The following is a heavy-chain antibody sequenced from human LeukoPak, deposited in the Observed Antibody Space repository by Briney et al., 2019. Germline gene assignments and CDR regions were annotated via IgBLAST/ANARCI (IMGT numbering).Heavy chain of an antibody. CDR3: ARDKVSVGATYGATDY. CDR1: GYAFTGYY. CDR2: IYPNSGGT. J-gene: IGHJ4*02. V-gene: IGHV1-2*02. Sequence: ASVKVSCKASGYAFTGYYMHWVRQAPGQGLEWMGCIYPNSGGTNYAQKFKGRVTMTRDTSISAAYMELSRLRSDDTAVYYCARDKVSVGATYGATDYWGQGTLVTVSS. D-gene: IGHD1-26*01.